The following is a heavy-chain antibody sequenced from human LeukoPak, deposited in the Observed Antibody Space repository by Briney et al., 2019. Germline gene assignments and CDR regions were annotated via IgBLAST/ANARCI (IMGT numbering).Heavy chain of an antibody. J-gene: IGHJ4*02. CDR2: IRYDESDK. V-gene: IGHV3-30*02. CDR1: GFTFSHYG. CDR3: ARDLYRIVVVPHYFDY. D-gene: IGHD3-22*01. Sequence: GGSLRLSCATSGFTFSHYGMHWVRQPPGRGLDWVAHIRYDESDKYYADSVKGRFTISRDISKNTVYLQMNSLRAEDTAVYYCARDLYRIVVVPHYFDYWGQGTLVTVSS.